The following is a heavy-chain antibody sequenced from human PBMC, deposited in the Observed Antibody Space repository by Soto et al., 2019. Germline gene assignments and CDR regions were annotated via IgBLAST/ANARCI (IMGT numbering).Heavy chain of an antibody. V-gene: IGHV4-59*01. CDR1: VESTSIYY. CDR2: MYYSGST. CDR3: ARDAGGPADY. D-gene: IGHD2-15*01. J-gene: IGHJ4*02. Sequence: SETLSLTCTVSVESTSIYYWSWIRQPPGKGLEWIGYMYYSGSTNYNPSLKSRVTISVDTSKNQFSLKLSSVTAADTAVYYCARDAGGPADYWGQGTLVTVSS.